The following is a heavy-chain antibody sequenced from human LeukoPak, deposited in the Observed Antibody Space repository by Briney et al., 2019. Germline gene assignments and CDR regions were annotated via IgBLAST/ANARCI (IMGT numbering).Heavy chain of an antibody. V-gene: IGHV3-30*03. J-gene: IGHJ6*02. CDR2: ISYDGSNK. D-gene: IGHD2-21*02. CDR3: ARDCGGDCYYLYYYGMDV. CDR1: GSTFSSYG. Sequence: PGRSLRLSCAASGSTFSSYGMNWVRQAPGKGLERVAVISYDGSNKYYADSVKGRFTISRDNSKNTLYLQMNSLRAEDTAVYYCARDCGGDCYYLYYYGMDVWGQGTTVTVSS.